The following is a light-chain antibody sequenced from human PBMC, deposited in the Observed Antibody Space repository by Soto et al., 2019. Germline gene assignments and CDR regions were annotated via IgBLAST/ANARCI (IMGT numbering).Light chain of an antibody. Sequence: QSALTQPASVSGSPGQSITISCTGTSSDVGGYNYVSWYQQHPGKAPKLMIYDVSNRPSGVSNRFSGSKSGNTASLTISGRQAEDEADYYCISYTSSSTRVFGGGTKRTVL. J-gene: IGLJ2*01. CDR3: ISYTSSSTRV. CDR1: SSDVGGYNY. CDR2: DVS. V-gene: IGLV2-14*01.